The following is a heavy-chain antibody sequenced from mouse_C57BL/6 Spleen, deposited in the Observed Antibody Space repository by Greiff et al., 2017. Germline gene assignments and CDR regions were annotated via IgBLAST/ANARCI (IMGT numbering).Heavy chain of an antibody. CDR2: INPSSGYT. CDR3: ARDSSGYVLAMDY. J-gene: IGHJ4*01. Sequence: VKLMESGAELAKPGASVKLSCKASGYTFTSYWMHWVKQRPGQGLEWIGYINPSSGYTKYNQKFKDKATLTADKSSSTAYMQLSSLTYEDSAVYYCARDSSGYVLAMDYWGQGTSVTVSS. D-gene: IGHD3-2*02. V-gene: IGHV1-7*01. CDR1: GYTFTSYW.